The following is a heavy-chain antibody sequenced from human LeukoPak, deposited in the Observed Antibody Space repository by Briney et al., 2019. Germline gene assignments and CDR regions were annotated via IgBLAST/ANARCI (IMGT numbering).Heavy chain of an antibody. CDR2: ISSTGSNM. V-gene: IGHV3-11*04. D-gene: IGHD2-21*01. CDR3: AAVSYLAFDI. J-gene: IGHJ3*02. CDR1: GFTFSDHY. Sequence: PGGSLRLSCAASGFTFSDHYMSWIRQAPGKGLEWVSYISSTGSNMYYADSVKGRFTISRDNAKNSAYLQINSLRVEDTAVYYCAAVSYLAFDIWGQGTMVTVSS.